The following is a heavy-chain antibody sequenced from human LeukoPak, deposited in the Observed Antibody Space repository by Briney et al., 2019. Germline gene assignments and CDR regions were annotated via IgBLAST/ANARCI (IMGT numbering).Heavy chain of an antibody. CDR1: GYTFTSYG. CDR3: ALTMVRGVIITGPYYFDY. CDR2: ISAYNGNT. J-gene: IGHJ4*02. D-gene: IGHD3-10*01. Sequence: GASVKVSCKASGYTFTSYGISWVRQAPGQGLEWMGWISAYNGNTNYAQKLQGRVTMTTGTSTSTAYMELRSLRSDDTAVYYCALTMVRGVIITGPYYFDYWGQGTLVTVSS. V-gene: IGHV1-18*01.